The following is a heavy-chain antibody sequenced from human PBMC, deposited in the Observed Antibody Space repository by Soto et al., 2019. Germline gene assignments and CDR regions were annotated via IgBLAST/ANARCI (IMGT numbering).Heavy chain of an antibody. D-gene: IGHD2-21*02. CDR1: GFTFSPSW. CDR3: ARGSNTAFDP. J-gene: IGHJ5*02. Sequence: EAQLVESGGGLVQPGGSRRLSCAASGFTFSPSWMHWARQTPGKGLVWVSRINAEGNTIYADSVKGRFTISRDNAKNMLYLQMTSLRAEDTAVYFCARGSNTAFDPWGQGTLVTVSS. CDR2: INAEGNT. V-gene: IGHV3-74*01.